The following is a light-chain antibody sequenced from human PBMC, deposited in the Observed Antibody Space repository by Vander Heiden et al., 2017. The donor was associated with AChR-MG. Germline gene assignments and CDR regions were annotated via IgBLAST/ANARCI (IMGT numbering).Light chain of an antibody. CDR2: RAS. J-gene: IGKJ1*01. V-gene: IGKV1-5*03. CDR1: QSISNW. CDR3: QPSDAYPGT. Sequence: DIQMTRSPSTLSASVGDRVTMSCRASQSISNWLAWYQQKPGKAPNLLIYRASSLESGAPSRFTGSGSGTEFPLTISSLQPDDFATYYCQPSDAYPGTFGQGTKVEVK.